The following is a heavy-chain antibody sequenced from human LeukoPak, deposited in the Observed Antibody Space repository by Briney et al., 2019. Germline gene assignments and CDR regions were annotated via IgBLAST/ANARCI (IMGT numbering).Heavy chain of an antibody. CDR3: ARGRFFNAAGTIEY. CDR2: INPNSGGT. J-gene: IGHJ4*02. V-gene: IGHV1-2*02. Sequence: ASVKVSCKASGYTFTGYYMHWVRQAPGQGLEWMGWINPNSGGTNYAQKFQGRVTMTRDTSISTAYMELSRLRSDGTAVYYCARGRFFNAAGTIEYWGQGTLVTVSS. CDR1: GYTFTGYY. D-gene: IGHD6-13*01.